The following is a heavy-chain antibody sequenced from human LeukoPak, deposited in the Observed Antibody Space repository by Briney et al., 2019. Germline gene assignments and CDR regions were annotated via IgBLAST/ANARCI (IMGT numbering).Heavy chain of an antibody. CDR1: GFTFSNAW. V-gene: IGHV3-15*01. D-gene: IGHD3-9*01. CDR2: IKSKTDGGTT. J-gene: IGHJ6*03. Sequence: PGGSLRLSCAASGFTFSNAWMSWVRQAPGKGLEWVGRIKSKTDGGTTDYAAPVKGRFTISRDDSKNTLYLQMNSLKTEDTAVYYCTTLYYDILTGYYRGYYYYMDVWGKGTTVTVSS. CDR3: TTLYYDILTGYYRGYYYYMDV.